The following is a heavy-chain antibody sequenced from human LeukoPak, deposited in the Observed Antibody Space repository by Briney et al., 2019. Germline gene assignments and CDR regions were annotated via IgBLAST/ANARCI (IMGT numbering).Heavy chain of an antibody. CDR2: FDPEDGET. Sequence: ASVKVSCTVSGYTLTELSMHWVRQAPGKGLEWMEGFDPEDGETIYAQKFQGRVTMTEDTSTDTAYMELSSLRSEDTAVYYCATASPRTYYFDYWGQGTLVTVSS. V-gene: IGHV1-24*01. J-gene: IGHJ4*02. D-gene: IGHD1-14*01. CDR1: GYTLTELS. CDR3: ATASPRTYYFDY.